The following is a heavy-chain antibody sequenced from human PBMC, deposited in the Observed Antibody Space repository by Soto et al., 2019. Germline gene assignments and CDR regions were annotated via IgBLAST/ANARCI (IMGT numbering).Heavy chain of an antibody. V-gene: IGHV3-48*03. CDR1: GFTFSNYE. CDR2: IGNRGRTI. J-gene: IGHJ6*02. Sequence: QPGGSLRLSCAASGFTFSNYEMNWVRQAPGKGLEWVSYIGNRGRTIYYADSVKGRFTISRDNAKNSLYLQMNSLRAEDTAVYYCARDPAIYSGKFDYGLDVWGQGTTVTV. CDR3: ARDPAIYSGKFDYGLDV. D-gene: IGHD4-4*01.